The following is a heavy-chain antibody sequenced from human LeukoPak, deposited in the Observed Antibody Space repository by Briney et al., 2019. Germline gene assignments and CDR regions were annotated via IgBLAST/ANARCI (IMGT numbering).Heavy chain of an antibody. CDR2: ISSSSSYI. V-gene: IGHV3-21*01. Sequence: KSGGSLRLSCAASGFTFSSYSMNWVRQAPGKGLEWVSSISSSSSYIYYADSVKGRFTISRDNAKNSLYLQMNSLRAEDTAVYYCAREISSWYEYYFDYWGQGTLVTVSS. CDR3: AREISSWYEYYFDY. CDR1: GFTFSSYS. J-gene: IGHJ4*02. D-gene: IGHD6-13*01.